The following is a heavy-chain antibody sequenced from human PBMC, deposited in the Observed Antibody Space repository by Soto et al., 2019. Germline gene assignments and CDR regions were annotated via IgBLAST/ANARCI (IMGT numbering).Heavy chain of an antibody. CDR2: MYDSGST. CDR3: ARVPDY. CDR1: GSSNSSDY. Sequence: EALILTSTVWGSSNSSDYWSWIRQPPGKGLEWIGYMYDSGSTNYNPSLKSRVTISIDRSKNQFSLKLSSVTAADTAVYYCARVPDYWGQGILVTVSS. J-gene: IGHJ4*02. V-gene: IGHV4-59*12. D-gene: IGHD2-2*01.